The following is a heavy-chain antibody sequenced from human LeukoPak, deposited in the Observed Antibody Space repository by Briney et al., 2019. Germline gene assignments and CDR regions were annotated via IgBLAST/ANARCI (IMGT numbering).Heavy chain of an antibody. V-gene: IGHV1-2*02. D-gene: IGHD3-22*01. CDR3: ARGVENDSSGYYYDYFDY. CDR2: INPNSGGT. Sequence: ASLKVSCKASGYTFTGYYMHWVRQAPGQGLEWMGWINPNSGGTNYAQKFQGRVTMTRDTSISTAYMELSRLRSDDAAVYYCARGVENDSSGYYYDYFDYWGQGTLVTVSS. J-gene: IGHJ4*02. CDR1: GYTFTGYY.